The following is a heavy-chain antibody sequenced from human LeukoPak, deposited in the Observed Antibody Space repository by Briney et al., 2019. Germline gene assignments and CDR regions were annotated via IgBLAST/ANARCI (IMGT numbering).Heavy chain of an antibody. CDR3: AKDFDDFWSGYSSYFDY. CDR2: IRYDGRNK. V-gene: IGHV3-30*02. D-gene: IGHD3-3*01. CDR1: GFTFNNYG. J-gene: IGHJ4*02. Sequence: GGSLRLSCAASGFTFNNYGMHWVRQAPGKGLEWVAFIRYDGRNKYYADSVKGRFTITRDNSKNTLYLQMNSLRADDTAVYYCAKDFDDFWSGYSSYFDYWGQGTLVTVS.